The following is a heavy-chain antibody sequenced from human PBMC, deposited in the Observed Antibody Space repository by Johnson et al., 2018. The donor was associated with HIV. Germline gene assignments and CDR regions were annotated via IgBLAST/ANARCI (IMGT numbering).Heavy chain of an antibody. CDR3: ARGWELLPLDAFDI. J-gene: IGHJ3*02. CDR2: IYSGGST. CDR1: GFTVSSNY. D-gene: IGHD1-26*01. Sequence: VQLVESGGGLVQPGGSLRLSCAASGFTVSSNYMTWVRQAPGKGLQWVSFIYSGGSTYYADSVKGRFTISRDNSKNTPYLQMNSLRAEDTAVYYCARGWELLPLDAFDIWGQGTMVTVSS. V-gene: IGHV3-66*02.